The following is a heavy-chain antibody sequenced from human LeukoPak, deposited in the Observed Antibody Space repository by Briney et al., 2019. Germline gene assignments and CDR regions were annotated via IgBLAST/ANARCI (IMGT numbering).Heavy chain of an antibody. J-gene: IGHJ4*02. CDR3: ARGGSSYNDEHEEFDY. CDR1: GYTFTSHD. CDR2: MNPNSGYT. D-gene: IGHD3-22*01. V-gene: IGHV1-8*01. Sequence: ASVKVSCKASGYTFTSHDINWVRQATGQGLEWMGWMNPNSGYTGYEQKFQGRVTMTRDTSTSTGYMELSSLRSEDTAVYYCARGGSSYNDEHEEFDYWGQGTVVTVSS.